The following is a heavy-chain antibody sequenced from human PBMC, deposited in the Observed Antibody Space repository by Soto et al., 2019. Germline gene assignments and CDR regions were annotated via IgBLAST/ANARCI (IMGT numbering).Heavy chain of an antibody. CDR1: GFTFRNYA. CDR2: ISDSGAVI. Sequence: EVQLLESGGGLVQPGGSLRLSCTASGFTFRNYAMIWVRQAPGKGLQWVAGISDSGAVIFHADSVRGRFTISRDNSKKTLYLQMNSLRAEDTALYYCAKCGNYDMLTCQGGFDPWGQGTLVTVSS. D-gene: IGHD3-9*01. J-gene: IGHJ5*02. V-gene: IGHV3-23*01. CDR3: AKCGNYDMLTCQGGFDP.